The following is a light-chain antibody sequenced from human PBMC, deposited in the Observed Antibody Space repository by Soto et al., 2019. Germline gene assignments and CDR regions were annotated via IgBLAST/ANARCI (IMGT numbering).Light chain of an antibody. CDR2: AAS. J-gene: IGKJ2*01. CDR1: QGISSY. CDR3: QQYYSFPYT. V-gene: IGKV1-9*01. Sequence: DIQLTQSPSFLSASVGDRVTITCRASQGISSYLAWYQQKPGKAPELLIYAASTLQSGVPSRFSGSGSGTDFTLTISCLQSEDFATYYCQQYYSFPYTFGQGTKVDIK.